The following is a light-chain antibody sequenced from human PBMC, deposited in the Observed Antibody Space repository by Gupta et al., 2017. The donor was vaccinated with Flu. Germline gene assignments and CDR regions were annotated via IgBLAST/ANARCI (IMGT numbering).Light chain of an antibody. CDR2: EVR. CDR1: SGDVGGYNY. J-gene: IGLJ1*01. V-gene: IGLV2-8*01. Sequence: QSVTSSWTGTSGDVGGYNYVSWYQQHPGKAHNLMIYEVRRRPAGVPDRFSASKSGSTATLTVSGLQAEDEADYYCGAYADGRYVFGTGTKVTVL. CDR3: GAYADGRYV.